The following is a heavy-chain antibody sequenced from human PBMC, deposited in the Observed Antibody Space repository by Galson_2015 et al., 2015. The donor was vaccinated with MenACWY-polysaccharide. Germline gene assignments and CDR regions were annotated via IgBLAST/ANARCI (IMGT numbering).Heavy chain of an antibody. CDR2: MNPNSGNT. CDR1: GYTFSSYD. V-gene: IGHV1-8*01. D-gene: IGHD2-15*01. Sequence: SVKVSCKASGYTFSSYDINWVRQATGQRLEWMGWMNPNSGNTGYAQKFQGRVTMTRNTSISTAYMELSSLTSEDTAVYYCARGRRDSGGAAPAAVLLDYWGQGILVPVSS. J-gene: IGHJ4*02. CDR3: ARGRRDSGGAAPAAVLLDY.